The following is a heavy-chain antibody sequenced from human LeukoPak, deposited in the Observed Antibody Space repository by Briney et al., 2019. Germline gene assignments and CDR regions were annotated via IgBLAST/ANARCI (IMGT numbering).Heavy chain of an antibody. CDR1: GGSFSGYY. CDR3: ARGACSSTSCSYYFDC. Sequence: SETLSLTCAVYGGSFSGYYWSWIRQPPGKGLEWIGEINHSGSTNYNPSLKSRVTISVDTSKNQFSLKLSSVTAADTAVYYCARGACSSTSCSYYFDCWGQGTLVTVSS. V-gene: IGHV4-34*01. J-gene: IGHJ4*02. CDR2: INHSGST. D-gene: IGHD2-2*01.